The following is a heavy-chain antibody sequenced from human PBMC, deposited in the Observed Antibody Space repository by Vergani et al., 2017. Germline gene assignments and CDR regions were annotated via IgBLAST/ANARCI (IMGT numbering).Heavy chain of an antibody. CDR3: ARDIAVAGTYYYGMDV. J-gene: IGHJ6*02. D-gene: IGHD6-19*01. CDR1: GGTFSSYA. V-gene: IGHV1-69*13. CDR2: IIPIFGTA. Sequence: QVQLVQSGAEVKKPGSSVKVSCKASGGTFSSYAISWVQQAPGQGLEWMGRIIPIFGTANYAQKFQGRVTITADESTSTAYMELSSLRSEDTAVYYCARDIAVAGTYYYGMDVWGQGTTVTVSS.